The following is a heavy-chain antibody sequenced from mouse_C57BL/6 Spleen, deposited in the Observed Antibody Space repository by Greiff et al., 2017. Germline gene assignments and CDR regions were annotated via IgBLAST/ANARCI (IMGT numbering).Heavy chain of an antibody. Sequence: VKLQQPGAELVKPGASVKMSCKASGYTFTSYWITWVKQRPGQGLEWIGDIYPGSGSTNYNEKFKSKATLTVDTSSSTAYMQLSSLTSEDSAVYYCARWDYYGSSYPAWFAYWGQGTLVTVSA. CDR3: ARWDYYGSSYPAWFAY. CDR2: IYPGSGST. J-gene: IGHJ3*01. D-gene: IGHD1-1*01. V-gene: IGHV1-55*01. CDR1: GYTFTSYW.